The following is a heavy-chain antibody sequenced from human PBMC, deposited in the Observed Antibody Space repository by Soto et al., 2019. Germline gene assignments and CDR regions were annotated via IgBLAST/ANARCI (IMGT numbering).Heavy chain of an antibody. D-gene: IGHD3-16*02. CDR3: ARDKDYDYVWGSYRYRDYFDY. CDR2: ISSSSSYI. J-gene: IGHJ4*02. V-gene: IGHV3-21*01. CDR1: GFTFSSYS. Sequence: SLRLSCAASGFTFSSYSMNWVRQAPGKGLEWVSSISSSSSYIYYADSVKGRFTISRDNAKNSLYLQMNSLRAEDTAVYYCARDKDYDYVWGSYRYRDYFDYWGQGTLVTI.